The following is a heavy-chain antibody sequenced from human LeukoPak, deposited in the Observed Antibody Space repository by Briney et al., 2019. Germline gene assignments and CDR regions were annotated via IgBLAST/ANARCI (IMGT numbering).Heavy chain of an antibody. V-gene: IGHV3-48*03. J-gene: IGHJ4*02. CDR3: AREDTAMGPFDY. Sequence: QPGGSLRLSCAASGFTFSSYEMNWVRRAPGKGLGWVSYISSSGSTIYYADSVKGRFTISRDNAKNSLYLQMNSLRAEDTAVYYCAREDTAMGPFDYWGQGTLVTVSS. CDR1: GFTFSSYE. CDR2: ISSSGSTI. D-gene: IGHD5-18*01.